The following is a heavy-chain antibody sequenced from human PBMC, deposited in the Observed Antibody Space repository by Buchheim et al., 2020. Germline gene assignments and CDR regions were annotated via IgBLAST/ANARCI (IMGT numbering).Heavy chain of an antibody. D-gene: IGHD2-15*01. V-gene: IGHV4-59*08. CDR3: ARWDRYCSGGSCYSFIAY. Sequence: QVQLQESGPGLVKPSETLSLTCTVSGGSISSYYWSWIRQPPGKGLEWIGYIYYSGSTNYNPSLKSRVTIPVDTSKNQFSLKLSSVTAADTAVYYCARWDRYCSGGSCYSFIAYWSQGTL. J-gene: IGHJ4*02. CDR2: IYYSGST. CDR1: GGSISSYY.